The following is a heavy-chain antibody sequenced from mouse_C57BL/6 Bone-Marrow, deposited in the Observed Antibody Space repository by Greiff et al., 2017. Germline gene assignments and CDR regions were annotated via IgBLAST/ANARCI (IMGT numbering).Heavy chain of an antibody. Sequence: QVQLQQSGPELVTPGASVTISCKASGYAFSSSWMNWVKQRPGKGLEWIGRIYPGDGDTNYTGKFKGKATLTADNSSSTAYMQLSSLTSEDSAVYFCAPCYYGSSWAAWFACWGQGTLVTVSA. D-gene: IGHD1-1*01. CDR1: GYAFSSSW. CDR2: IYPGDGDT. CDR3: APCYYGSSWAAWFAC. J-gene: IGHJ3*01. V-gene: IGHV1-82*01.